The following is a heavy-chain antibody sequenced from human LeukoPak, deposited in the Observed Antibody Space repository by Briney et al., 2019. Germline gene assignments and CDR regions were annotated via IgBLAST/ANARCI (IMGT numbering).Heavy chain of an antibody. J-gene: IGHJ4*02. CDR3: ARSPYLRTYGYGPWELPVSYFDY. Sequence: SETLSLTCTVSGGSISSYYWSWIRQPPGKGLEWIGEINHSGSTNYNPSLQSRVTVSVDTSKNQFSLRLTSVSAADTAVYYCARSPYLRTYGYGPWELPVSYFDYWGQGTLVTVSS. D-gene: IGHD1-26*01. V-gene: IGHV4-34*01. CDR2: INHSGST. CDR1: GGSISSYY.